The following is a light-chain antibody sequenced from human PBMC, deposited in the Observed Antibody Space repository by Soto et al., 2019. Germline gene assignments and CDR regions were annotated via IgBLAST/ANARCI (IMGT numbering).Light chain of an antibody. V-gene: IGKV3-15*01. CDR1: QFISNS. J-gene: IGKJ1*01. CDR3: QQSSNCPRT. Sequence: IVSPQSPYTLSVSPGERVTLSCRARQFISNSLAWYQQRPGQPPRLLIYGASTRAAGISARFSGSGSGTEFTLTISSLQSEDFAVYYCQQSSNCPRTFGQGTKVDI. CDR2: GAS.